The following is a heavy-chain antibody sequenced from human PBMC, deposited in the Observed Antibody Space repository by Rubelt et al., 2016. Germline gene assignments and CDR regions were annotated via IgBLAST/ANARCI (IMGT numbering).Heavy chain of an antibody. D-gene: IGHD1-26*01. J-gene: IGHJ4*02. Sequence: FSDYGMHWVRQAPGKGLEWEAFIRYDGTNKYYADSVKGRFTISRDKPKNTLYLQMNSLRAEDMAVYYCAKDLGASNYFDYWGQGTLVTVSS. CDR3: AKDLGASNYFDY. V-gene: IGHV3-30*02. CDR2: IRYDGTNK. CDR1: FSDYG.